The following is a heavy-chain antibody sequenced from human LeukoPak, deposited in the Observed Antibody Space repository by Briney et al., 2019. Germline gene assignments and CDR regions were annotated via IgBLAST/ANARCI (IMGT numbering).Heavy chain of an antibody. CDR2: ISYDGSNK. J-gene: IGHJ4*02. D-gene: IGHD5-24*01. V-gene: IGHV3-30*01. CDR1: GFTFSSYA. CDR3: AREGWLQLLYYFDY. Sequence: PGRSLRLSCAASGFTFSSYAMHWVRQAPGKGLEWVAVISYDGSNKYYADSVKGRFTISGDNSKNTLYLQMNSLRAEDTAVYYCAREGWLQLLYYFDYWGQGTLVTVSS.